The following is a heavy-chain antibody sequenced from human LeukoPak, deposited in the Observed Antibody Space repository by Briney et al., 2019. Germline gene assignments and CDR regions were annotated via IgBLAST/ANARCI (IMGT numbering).Heavy chain of an antibody. Sequence: GGSLRLSCEAYGFTFRSYAIRWVRQAPGTGLEWVSSIPGSGGATYYADSVRGRFSISRDSSKNTVYLQMNSLRDEDTAVYYCARARPWDSSRSYYFGMDVWGHGTTVTVS. D-gene: IGHD3-22*01. CDR2: IPGSGGAT. J-gene: IGHJ6*02. CDR3: ARARPWDSSRSYYFGMDV. CDR1: GFTFRSYA. V-gene: IGHV3-23*01.